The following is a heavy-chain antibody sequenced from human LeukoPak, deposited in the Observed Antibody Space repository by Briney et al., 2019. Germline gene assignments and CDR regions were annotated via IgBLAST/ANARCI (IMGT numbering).Heavy chain of an antibody. D-gene: IGHD4-11*01. CDR3: ARYTVTTYYYYYYGMDV. CDR2: IIPIFGTA. J-gene: IGHJ6*02. Sequence: SVKVCCKASGVTFSSYAISWVRQAPGQGLEWMGGIIPIFGTANYAQKFQGRVTITADESTSTAYMELSSLRSEDTAVYYCARYTVTTYYYYYYGMDVWGQGTTVTVSS. V-gene: IGHV1-69*13. CDR1: GVTFSSYA.